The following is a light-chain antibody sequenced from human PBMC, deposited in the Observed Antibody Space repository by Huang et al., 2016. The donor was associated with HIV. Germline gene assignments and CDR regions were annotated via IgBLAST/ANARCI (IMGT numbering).Light chain of an antibody. J-gene: IGKJ1*01. CDR2: AAS. CDR3: QQSYSTRWT. V-gene: IGKV1-39*01. CDR1: ESISSY. Sequence: DIRMTQSPSSLSASVGDRVNITCRPSESISSYLNWYQQKPGKAPNLLIYAASTLQSGVPSRFSGSGSGTEFNLTISSLQPEDGATYYCQQSYSTRWTFGQGTKVEVK.